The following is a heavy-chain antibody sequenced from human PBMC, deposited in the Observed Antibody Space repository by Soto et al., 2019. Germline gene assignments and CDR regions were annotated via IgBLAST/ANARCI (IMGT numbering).Heavy chain of an antibody. J-gene: IGHJ4*02. CDR1: GFTFSSYS. V-gene: IGHV3-66*01. D-gene: IGHD1-26*01. Sequence: HPGGSLRLSCEASGFTFSSYSMNWVRQAPGKGLEWVSVIHTGGSTFYADSVKGRFTISRDNSKNTVNLQMNNLRVEDTAVYYCARGLWDLDFFDYWGQGTLVTVSS. CDR2: IHTGGST. CDR3: ARGLWDLDFFDY.